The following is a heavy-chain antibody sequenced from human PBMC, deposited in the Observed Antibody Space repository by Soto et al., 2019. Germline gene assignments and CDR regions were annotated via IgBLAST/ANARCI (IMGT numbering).Heavy chain of an antibody. D-gene: IGHD5-18*01. CDR2: IDPSDSYT. CDR1: GYSFTSYW. CDR3: AISNIAYSYGYDYYYGMDV. J-gene: IGHJ6*04. Sequence: PGESLKISCKGSGYSFTSYWISWVRQMPGKGLEWMGRIDPSDSYTNYSPSFQGHVTISADKSISTAYLQWSSLKASDTAMYYCAISNIAYSYGYDYYYGMDVWGKGTTVTVSS. V-gene: IGHV5-10-1*01.